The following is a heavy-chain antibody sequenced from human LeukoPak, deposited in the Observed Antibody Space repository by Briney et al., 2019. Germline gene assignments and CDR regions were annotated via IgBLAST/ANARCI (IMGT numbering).Heavy chain of an antibody. CDR1: GFTFSNHC. D-gene: IGHD1-1*01. V-gene: IGHV3-72*01. CDR3: LRVCQLYYFDS. CDR2: IRMKANGSTT. J-gene: IGHJ4*02. Sequence: PGGSLRLSCAASGFTFSNHCMDWVRQAPGKGLEWVGRIRMKANGSTTDFAASVKGRFTIARDDSKNLLYLQMNSLKTEDTAVYYCLRVCQLYYFDSWGQGTLVTVSS.